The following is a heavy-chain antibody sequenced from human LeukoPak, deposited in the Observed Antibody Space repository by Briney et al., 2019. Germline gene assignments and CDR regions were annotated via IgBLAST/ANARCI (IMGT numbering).Heavy chain of an antibody. D-gene: IGHD3-10*02. V-gene: IGHV3-21*01. CDR1: GFTFSSYS. CDR2: ISSSSYI. Sequence: GGSLRLSCAASGFTFSSYSMNWVRQAPGKGLEWVSSISSSSYIYYADSVKGRFTISRDNAKNSLYLQMNSLRAEDTAVYYCAELGITMIGGVWGKGTTATISS. J-gene: IGHJ6*04. CDR3: AELGITMIGGV.